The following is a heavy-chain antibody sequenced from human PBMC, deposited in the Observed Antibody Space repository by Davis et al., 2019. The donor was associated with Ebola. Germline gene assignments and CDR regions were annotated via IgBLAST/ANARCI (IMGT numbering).Heavy chain of an antibody. D-gene: IGHD2-21*02. CDR3: ARVTYCGCDCSRYYYYGMDV. Sequence: ASVQVSCKASGYTFTGYYMHWVRQAPGQGLEWMGRINPNSGGTNYAQKFQGRVTMTRDTSISTAYMELSRLRSDDTAVYYCARVTYCGCDCSRYYYYGMDVWGKGTTVTVSS. J-gene: IGHJ6*04. CDR1: GYTFTGYY. CDR2: INPNSGGT. V-gene: IGHV1-2*06.